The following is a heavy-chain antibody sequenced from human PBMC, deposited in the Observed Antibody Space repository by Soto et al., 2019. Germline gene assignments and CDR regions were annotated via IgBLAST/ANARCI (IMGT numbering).Heavy chain of an antibody. V-gene: IGHV3-30*18. CDR1: GFTFSSYG. J-gene: IGHJ4*02. CDR3: AKGSTAMTYFDY. D-gene: IGHD5-18*01. CDR2: ISYDGSNK. Sequence: QVQLVESGGGVVQPGRSLRLSCAASGFTFSSYGMHWVRQAPGKGLEWVAVISYDGSNKYYADSVKGRFTISRDNSKSTLYLQLNSLRAEDTAVYYWAKGSTAMTYFDYWGQGTLVTVSS.